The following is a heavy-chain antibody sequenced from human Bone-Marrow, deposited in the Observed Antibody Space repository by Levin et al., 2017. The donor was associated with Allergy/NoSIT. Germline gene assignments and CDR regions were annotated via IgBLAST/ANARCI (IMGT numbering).Heavy chain of an antibody. CDR1: GFTFSKYG. D-gene: IGHD5-18*01. V-gene: IGHV3-30*18. J-gene: IGHJ3*02. CDR2: ISDGGTVD. CDR3: AKEGEDTGRVKGRYAFDI. Sequence: GESLKISCEASGFTFSKYGIHWVRQAPGKGLEWVAVISDGGTVDYYADFVKGRFTISRDNSKNTMYMQMDNLRDDDTAVYYCAKEGEDTGRVKGRYAFDIWGQGTKVIVSP.